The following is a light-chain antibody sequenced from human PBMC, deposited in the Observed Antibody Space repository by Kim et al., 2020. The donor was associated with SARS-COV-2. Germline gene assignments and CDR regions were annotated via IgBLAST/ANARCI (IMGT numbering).Light chain of an antibody. CDR1: SSDVGDYDY. V-gene: IGLV2-14*03. CDR3: CSYARGSAYV. J-gene: IGLJ1*01. Sequence: GQSITISCTGTSSDVGDYDYVSWYKQHPGKAPKLIISDVSNRPSGVSSRFSGSKSGNTASLTISGLQDEDEADYYCCSYARGSAYVFGTGTKVTVL. CDR2: DVS.